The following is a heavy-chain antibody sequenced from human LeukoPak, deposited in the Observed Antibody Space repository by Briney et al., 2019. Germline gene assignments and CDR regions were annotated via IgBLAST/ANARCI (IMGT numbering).Heavy chain of an antibody. D-gene: IGHD5-12*01. Sequence: GGSLRLSCAASGFTFDDYAMHWVRQAPGKGLEWVSGISWNSGSIGYADSVKGRFTISRDNAKNSLYLQMNSLRAEDTAVYYCARARLRYSGYGAGYWGQGTLVTVSS. V-gene: IGHV3-9*01. CDR1: GFTFDDYA. J-gene: IGHJ4*02. CDR2: ISWNSGSI. CDR3: ARARLRYSGYGAGY.